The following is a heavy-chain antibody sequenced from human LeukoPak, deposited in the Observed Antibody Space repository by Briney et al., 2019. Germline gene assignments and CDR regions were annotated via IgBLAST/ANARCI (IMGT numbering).Heavy chain of an antibody. D-gene: IGHD3-22*01. CDR2: IKQDGSEK. CDR1: GFTFSSYW. J-gene: IGHJ5*02. V-gene: IGHV3-7*01. CDR3: ARVWGSGYYDSSGYYH. Sequence: AGGSLRLSCAASGFTFSSYWMSWVRQAPGKGLEWVANIKQDGSEKYYVDSVKGRFTISRDNAKNSLYLQMNSLRAEDTAVYYCARVWGSGYYDSSGYYHWGQGTLVTVSS.